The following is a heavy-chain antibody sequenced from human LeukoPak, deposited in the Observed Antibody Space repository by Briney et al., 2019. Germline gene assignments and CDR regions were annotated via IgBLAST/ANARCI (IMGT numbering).Heavy chain of an antibody. CDR2: ISSSGSTI. CDR1: GFTFSSYS. D-gene: IGHD4-17*01. V-gene: IGHV3-48*04. J-gene: IGHJ3*02. Sequence: GGSLRLSCAASGFTFSSYSMNWVRQAPGKGLEWVSYISSSGSTIYYADSVKGRFTISRDNAKNSLYLQMNSLRAEDTAVYYCARGRNGDYEGYAFDIWGQGTMVTVSS. CDR3: ARGRNGDYEGYAFDI.